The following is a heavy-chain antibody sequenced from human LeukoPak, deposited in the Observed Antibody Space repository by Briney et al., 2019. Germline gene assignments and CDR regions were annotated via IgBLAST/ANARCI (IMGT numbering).Heavy chain of an antibody. J-gene: IGHJ4*02. CDR1: GGSISSGDYY. V-gene: IGHV4-30-4*02. CDR3: AREGSGLYGLPRGSFDY. Sequence: SETLSLTCTVSGGSISSGDYYWRWIRQPPGKGLEWIGYIYYSGSTYYNPSLRSRVTISVDTSKNQFSLKLSSVTAADTAVYYCAREGSGLYGLPRGSFDYWGQGTLVTVSS. D-gene: IGHD2-15*01. CDR2: IYYSGST.